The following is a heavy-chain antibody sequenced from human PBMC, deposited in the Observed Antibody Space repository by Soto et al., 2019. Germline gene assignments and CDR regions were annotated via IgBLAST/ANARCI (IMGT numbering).Heavy chain of an antibody. Sequence: GGSLRLSCAASGFTFSNAWMSWVRQAPGKGLEWVGRIKSKTDGGTTDYAAPVKGRFTISRDDSKNTLYLQMNSLKTEDTAVYYCTTDTIWFGDPQGTDWFDPWGQGTLVTVSS. CDR2: IKSKTDGGTT. J-gene: IGHJ5*02. D-gene: IGHD3-10*01. CDR3: TTDTIWFGDPQGTDWFDP. CDR1: GFTFSNAW. V-gene: IGHV3-15*01.